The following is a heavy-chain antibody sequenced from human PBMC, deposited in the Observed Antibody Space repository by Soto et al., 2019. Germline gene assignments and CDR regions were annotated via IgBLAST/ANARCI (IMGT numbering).Heavy chain of an antibody. V-gene: IGHV1-18*01. J-gene: IGHJ4*02. CDR3: ARYDDFWSGYQLWDLDF. CDR2: ISAYNGNT. CDR1: GYTFTSYG. D-gene: IGHD3-3*01. Sequence: ASVKVSCKASGYTFTSYGISWVRQAPGQGLEWMGWISAYNGNTNYAQKLQGRVTMTTDTSTSTAYMELRSLRSDDTAVYYCARYDDFWSGYQLWDLDFWGQGTPVTVSS.